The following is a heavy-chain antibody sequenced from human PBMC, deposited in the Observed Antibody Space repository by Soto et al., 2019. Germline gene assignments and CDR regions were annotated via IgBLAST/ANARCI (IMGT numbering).Heavy chain of an antibody. CDR1: GFAVNSNY. Sequence: EVQLVASGGGLIQPGGSLRLSCEASGFAVNSNYMSWVRQAPGKGLEWVSVIYGGGTTYYSDSVKGRFTISRDNSKNTVFIQMNSLRADDTAVYYCVRTSSYWGQGTRVIVSS. CDR3: VRTSSY. V-gene: IGHV3-53*01. D-gene: IGHD2-2*01. J-gene: IGHJ4*02. CDR2: IYGGGTT.